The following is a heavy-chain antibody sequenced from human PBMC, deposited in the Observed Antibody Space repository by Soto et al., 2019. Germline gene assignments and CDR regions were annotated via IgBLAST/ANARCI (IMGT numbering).Heavy chain of an antibody. CDR1: GGSFSGYY. J-gene: IGHJ2*01. Sequence: QVQLQQWGAGPLRPLETLSLTCGVSGGSFSGYYWAWIRQSPGKGLEWIGDINDRGSINYNPSLKSRVSISVDTSKNHYSLNLRAVTAADTAVYYCARESHDIWTGPPWVWYFDLWGRGTLVTVSS. D-gene: IGHD3-9*01. V-gene: IGHV4-34*01. CDR2: INDRGSI. CDR3: ARESHDIWTGPPWVWYFDL.